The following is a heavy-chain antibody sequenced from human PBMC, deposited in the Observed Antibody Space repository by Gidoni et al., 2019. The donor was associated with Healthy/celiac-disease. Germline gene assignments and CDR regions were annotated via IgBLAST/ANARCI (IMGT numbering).Heavy chain of an antibody. J-gene: IGHJ5*02. CDR1: GFTFSSYG. V-gene: IGHV3-33*01. CDR2: IWYDGSNK. CDR3: ARGGYSNYVEVSGWFDP. D-gene: IGHD4-4*01. Sequence: QVQLVESGGGVVQPGRSLRLSCAASGFTFSSYGMHWVRQAPGKGLEWVAVIWYDGSNKYYADSVKGRFTISRDNSKNTLYLQMNSLRAEDTAVYYCARGGYSNYVEVSGWFDPWGQGTLVTVSS.